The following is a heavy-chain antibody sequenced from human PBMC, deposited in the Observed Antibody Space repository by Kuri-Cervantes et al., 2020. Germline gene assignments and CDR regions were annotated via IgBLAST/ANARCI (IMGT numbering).Heavy chain of an antibody. D-gene: IGHD3-10*01. Sequence: GSLRLSCTVSGGSISSGGYYWSWIRQPPGKGLEWIGYIYYSGSTNYNPSLKSRVTISVDTSENQFSLKLSSVTAADTAVYYCARDVRWGEGYNWFDPWGQGTLVTVSS. V-gene: IGHV4-61*08. CDR1: GGSISSGGYY. CDR3: ARDVRWGEGYNWFDP. CDR2: IYYSGST. J-gene: IGHJ5*02.